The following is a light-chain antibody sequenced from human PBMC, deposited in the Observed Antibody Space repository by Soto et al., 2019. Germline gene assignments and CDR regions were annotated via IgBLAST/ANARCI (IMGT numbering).Light chain of an antibody. CDR2: AAS. CDR1: QSISSY. Sequence: IRFTRSPSSVCASVLDIVTITCRASQSISSYLNWYQQKPGKAPKLLIYAASSLQSGVPSRFSGSGSGTDFTLTISSLQPEDFATYYCQQSYSTLLTFGGGTKVDIK. J-gene: IGKJ4*01. CDR3: QQSYSTLLT. V-gene: IGKV1-39*01.